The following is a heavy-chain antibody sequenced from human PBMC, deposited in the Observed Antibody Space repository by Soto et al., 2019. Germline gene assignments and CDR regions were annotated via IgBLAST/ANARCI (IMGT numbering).Heavy chain of an antibody. CDR3: ARAWGGHVEDY. J-gene: IGHJ4*02. CDR1: GGSIRSGDYY. V-gene: IGHV4-30-4*02. Sequence: NPSETLSLTCTVSGGSIRSGDYYWSWIRQPPGKGLESIGYIYYSGSTYYNPSLKSRVTISVDTSKNQFSLKLSSVTAADTAVYYCARAWGGHVEDYWGQGTLVTVSS. CDR2: IYYSGST. D-gene: IGHD3-16*01.